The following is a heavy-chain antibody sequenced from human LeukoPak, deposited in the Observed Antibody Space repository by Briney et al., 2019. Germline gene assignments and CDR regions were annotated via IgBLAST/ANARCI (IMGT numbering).Heavy chain of an antibody. CDR1: GFTFSSYS. CDR3: ATAGDCSSTSCYKGGFDY. Sequence: GGSLRLSCAASGFTFSSYSMNWVGQAPGKGLEWVSSISSSSSYIYYADSVKGRFTISRDNAKNSLYLQMNSLRAEDTAVYYCATAGDCSSTSCYKGGFDYWGQGTLVTVSS. D-gene: IGHD2-2*02. CDR2: ISSSSSYI. J-gene: IGHJ4*02. V-gene: IGHV3-21*01.